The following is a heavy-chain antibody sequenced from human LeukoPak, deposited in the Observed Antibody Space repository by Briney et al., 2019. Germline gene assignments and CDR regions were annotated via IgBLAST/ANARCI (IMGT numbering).Heavy chain of an antibody. CDR1: GYTFTSYG. CDR3: ARTSYVRGSYRSDDAFDI. CDR2: ISAYNGNT. V-gene: IGHV1-18*01. Sequence: ASVKVSCKASGYTFTSYGISWVRQAPGQGLEWMGWISAYNGNTKYAQRLQGRVTMTTDTSTSTAYMELRSLRSDDTAVYYCARTSYVRGSYRSDDAFDIWGQRTMVTVSS. J-gene: IGHJ3*02. D-gene: IGHD3-16*02.